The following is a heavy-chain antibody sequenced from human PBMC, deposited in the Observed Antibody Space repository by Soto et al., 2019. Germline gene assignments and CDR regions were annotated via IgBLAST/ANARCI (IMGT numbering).Heavy chain of an antibody. V-gene: IGHV3-23*01. Sequence: GGSLRLSCAASGFTFSSYAMSWVRQAPGKGLEWVSAISGSGGSTYYADSVKGRFTISRDNSKNTLYLQMNSLSAEDTAVYYCAKDLPDIVVVVAATPSGFGFDPWGQGTLVTVSS. CDR1: GFTFSSYA. J-gene: IGHJ5*02. D-gene: IGHD2-15*01. CDR3: AKDLPDIVVVVAATPSGFGFDP. CDR2: ISGSGGST.